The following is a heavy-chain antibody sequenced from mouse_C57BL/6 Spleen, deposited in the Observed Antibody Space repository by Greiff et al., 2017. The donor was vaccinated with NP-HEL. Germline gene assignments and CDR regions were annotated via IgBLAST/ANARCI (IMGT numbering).Heavy chain of an antibody. J-gene: IGHJ2*01. CDR3: ASSYDYDGYYFDY. V-gene: IGHV5-4*01. D-gene: IGHD2-4*01. Sequence: DVHLVESGGGLVKPGGSLKLSCAASGFTFSSYAMSWVRQTPEKRLEWVATISDGGSYTYYPDNVKGRFTISRDNAKNNLYLQMSHLKSEDTAMYYCASSYDYDGYYFDYWGQGTTLTVSS. CDR1: GFTFSSYA. CDR2: ISDGGSYT.